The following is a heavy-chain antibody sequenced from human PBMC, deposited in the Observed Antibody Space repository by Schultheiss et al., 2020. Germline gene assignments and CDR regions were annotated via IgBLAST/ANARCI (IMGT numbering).Heavy chain of an antibody. CDR3: ARDRTGTSPGAFDI. Sequence: GGSLRLSCAASDFTFSSYTMNWVRQAPGKGLEWVSVISGSGGTTYYADSVKGRFTISRDNAKNSLYLQMNSLRAEDTAVYYCARDRTGTSPGAFDIWGQGTMVTVSS. V-gene: IGHV3-23*01. J-gene: IGHJ3*02. CDR2: ISGSGGTT. D-gene: IGHD1-7*01. CDR1: DFTFSSYT.